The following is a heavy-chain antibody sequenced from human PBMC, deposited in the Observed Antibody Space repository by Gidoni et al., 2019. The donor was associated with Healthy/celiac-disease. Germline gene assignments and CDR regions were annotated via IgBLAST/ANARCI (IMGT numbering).Heavy chain of an antibody. CDR2: IIPIFGTA. CDR1: GGTFSSYA. J-gene: IGHJ4*02. CDR3: ARGLYSVEMATIGAFDY. D-gene: IGHD5-12*01. Sequence: QVQLVQSGAEVKKPGSSVKVSCKASGGTFSSYAISWGRQAPGQGLEWMGGIIPIFGTANYAQKYQGRVTITADESTSTAYMELSSLRSEDTAVYYCARGLYSVEMATIGAFDYWGQGTLVTVSS. V-gene: IGHV1-69*01.